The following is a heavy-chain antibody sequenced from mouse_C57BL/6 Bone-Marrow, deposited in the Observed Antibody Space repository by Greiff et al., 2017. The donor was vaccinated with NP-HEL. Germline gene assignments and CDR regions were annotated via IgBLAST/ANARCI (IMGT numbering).Heavy chain of an antibody. Sequence: VQGVESGAELARPGASVKLSCKASGYTFTSYGISWVKQRTGQGLEWIGEIYPRSGNTYYNEKFKGKATLTADKSSSTAYMELRSLTSEDSAVYFCGGYYYGSSPWFAYWGQGTLVTVAA. CDR3: GGYYYGSSPWFAY. CDR1: GYTFTSYG. V-gene: IGHV1-81*01. J-gene: IGHJ3*01. CDR2: IYPRSGNT. D-gene: IGHD1-1*01.